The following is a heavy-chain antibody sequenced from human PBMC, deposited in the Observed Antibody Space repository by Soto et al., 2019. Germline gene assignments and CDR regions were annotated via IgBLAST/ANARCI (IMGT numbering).Heavy chain of an antibody. CDR2: IKQDGSEK. Sequence: GGPLRLTCTDSGFTFSSYWMSWVRQAPGKGLEWVANIKQDGSEKYYVDSVKGRFTISSDNAKNSLYLQMNSLRAEDTAVYYCARDLAENDAFDIWGQGTMVTVSS. CDR1: GFTFSSYW. CDR3: ARDLAENDAFDI. J-gene: IGHJ3*02. V-gene: IGHV3-7*01. D-gene: IGHD6-19*01.